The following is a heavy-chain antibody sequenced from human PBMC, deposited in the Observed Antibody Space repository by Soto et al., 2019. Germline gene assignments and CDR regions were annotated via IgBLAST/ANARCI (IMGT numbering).Heavy chain of an antibody. CDR2: INHSGST. Sequence: SETLSLTCAVYGGSFSGYYWSWIRQPPGKGLEWIGEINHSGSTNYNPSLKSRVTISVDTSKNQFSLKLSSVTAADTAVYYCARGGDYDILTGYSPYFDYWGQGTLVTVSS. CDR1: GGSFSGYY. V-gene: IGHV4-34*01. J-gene: IGHJ4*02. CDR3: ARGGDYDILTGYSPYFDY. D-gene: IGHD3-9*01.